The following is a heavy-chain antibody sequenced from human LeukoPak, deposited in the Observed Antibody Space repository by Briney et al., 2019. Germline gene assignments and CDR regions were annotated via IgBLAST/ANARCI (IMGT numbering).Heavy chain of an antibody. CDR2: ISGSGDTT. D-gene: IGHD2/OR15-2a*01. V-gene: IGHV3-23*01. CDR3: AKASYFLGYYYGMDV. CDR1: GFTFKTHD. Sequence: QPGGSLRLSCVVSGFTFKTHDMTWVRQAPGEGLEWVSTISGSGDTTYYADSVKGRFTISRENSKNTLFIQMNSLRAQNTAIYYCAKASYFLGYYYGMDVWGQGTTVTVSS. J-gene: IGHJ6*02.